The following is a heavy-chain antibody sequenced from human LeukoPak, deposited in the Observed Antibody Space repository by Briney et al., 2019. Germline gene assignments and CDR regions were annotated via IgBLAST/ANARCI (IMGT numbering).Heavy chain of an antibody. CDR1: GYTFTNYA. CDR2: INAGNGDT. Sequence: GASVKVSCKASGYTFTNYAIHWVRQAPGQRPEWMGWINAGNGDTKYSQKFQGRVTITRDTSASTAYMDLSSLRSEDTAVYYCARDPLSGWHDYWGQGTLVTVSS. J-gene: IGHJ4*02. V-gene: IGHV1-3*01. CDR3: ARDPLSGWHDY. D-gene: IGHD6-19*01.